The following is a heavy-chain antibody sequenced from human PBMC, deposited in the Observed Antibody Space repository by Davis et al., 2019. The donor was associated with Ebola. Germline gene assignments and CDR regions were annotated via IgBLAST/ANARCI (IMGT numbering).Heavy chain of an antibody. Sequence: GESLKISCVVSGFTITTYAMSWVRQAPGKGLEWVANIKQDGSEKYYVDSVKGRFTISRDNAKNSLYLQMNSLRAEDTAVYYCARDLIQQWLIRGYFDYWGQGTLVTVSS. V-gene: IGHV3-7*01. CDR1: GFTITTYA. J-gene: IGHJ4*02. CDR3: ARDLIQQWLIRGYFDY. CDR2: IKQDGSEK. D-gene: IGHD6-19*01.